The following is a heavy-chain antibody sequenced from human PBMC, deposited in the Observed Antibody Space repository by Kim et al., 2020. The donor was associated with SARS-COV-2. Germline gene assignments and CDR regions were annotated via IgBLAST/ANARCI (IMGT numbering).Heavy chain of an antibody. V-gene: IGHV3-66*01. D-gene: IGHD1-26*01. Sequence: GGTNYYPDPVRSRFTNSRDNPKNTLYLQINSLRAEETAVYYCARIVRNDYWGQGTLVTVSS. J-gene: IGHJ4*02. CDR2: GGTN. CDR3: ARIVRNDY.